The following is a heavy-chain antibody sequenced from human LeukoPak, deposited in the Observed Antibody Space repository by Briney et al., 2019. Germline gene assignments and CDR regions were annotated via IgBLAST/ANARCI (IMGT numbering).Heavy chain of an antibody. D-gene: IGHD3-16*02. J-gene: IGHJ4*02. CDR1: GFTFSNYW. CDR3: ARDSSPGYYDYVWGTYPRY. V-gene: IGHV3-7*05. CDR2: IKQDGSEK. Sequence: PGGSLRLSCAASGFTFSNYWMSWLRQAPGKGLEWVANIKQDGSEKYYVDSVKGRFTISRDNAKSSLFLQMNSLRAEDTAVYYCARDSSPGYYDYVWGTYPRYWGQGTLVTVSS.